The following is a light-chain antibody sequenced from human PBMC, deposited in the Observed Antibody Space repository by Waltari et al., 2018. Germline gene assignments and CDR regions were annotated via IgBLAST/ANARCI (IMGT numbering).Light chain of an antibody. CDR1: QSVSSN. V-gene: IGKV3-15*01. CDR2: GAS. J-gene: IGKJ2*01. CDR3: LQYNNWPPYT. Sequence: EIVMTQSPATLSVSPGERATLSCRASQSVSSNLAWYQQKPVQAPRLLIYGASTRASGISARFSGSGSGTEFTLTISSLQSEDFAVYYCLQYNNWPPYTFGQGTKLEI.